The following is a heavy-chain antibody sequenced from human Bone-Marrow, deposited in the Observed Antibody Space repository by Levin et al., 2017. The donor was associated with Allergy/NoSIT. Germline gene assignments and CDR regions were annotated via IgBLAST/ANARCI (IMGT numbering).Heavy chain of an antibody. CDR3: ARARYCTRTSCKFGWWCDP. CDR1: GFTFSSYW. D-gene: IGHD2-2*01. CDR2: IKQDGSEK. Sequence: GGSLRLSCAASGFTFSSYWMSWVRQAPGKGLEWVANIKQDGSEKYYVDSVKGRFTISRDNAKNSLFLQLNSLRAQDTAVYYCARARYCTRTSCKFGWWCDPWGQGRLVTVST. V-gene: IGHV3-7*01. J-gene: IGHJ5*02.